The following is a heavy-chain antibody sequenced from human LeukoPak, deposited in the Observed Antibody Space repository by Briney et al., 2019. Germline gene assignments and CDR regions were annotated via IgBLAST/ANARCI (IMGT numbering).Heavy chain of an antibody. CDR3: AKDRLYCSGGSCPEYYFDY. J-gene: IGHJ4*02. CDR1: GFTFSSYG. Sequence: GSLRLSCAASGFTFSSYGMHWVRQAPGKGLEWVAVISYDGSNKYYADSVKGRFTISRDNSKNTLYLQMNSLRAEDTAVYYCAKDRLYCSGGSCPEYYFDYWGQGTLVTVSS. V-gene: IGHV3-30*18. CDR2: ISYDGSNK. D-gene: IGHD2-15*01.